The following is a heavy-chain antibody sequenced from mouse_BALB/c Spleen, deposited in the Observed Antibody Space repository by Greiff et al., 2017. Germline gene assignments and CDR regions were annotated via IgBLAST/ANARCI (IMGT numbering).Heavy chain of an antibody. V-gene: IGHV5-6-5*01. CDR2: ISSGGST. D-gene: IGHD1-1*01. J-gene: IGHJ1*01. Sequence: EVQRVESGGGLVKPGGSLKLSCAASGFTFSSYAMSWVRQTPEKRLEWVASISSGGSTYYPDSVKGRFTISRDNARNILYLQMSSLRSEDTAMYYCARDGNYYGTYWYFDVWGAGTTVTVSS. CDR3: ARDGNYYGTYWYFDV. CDR1: GFTFSSYA.